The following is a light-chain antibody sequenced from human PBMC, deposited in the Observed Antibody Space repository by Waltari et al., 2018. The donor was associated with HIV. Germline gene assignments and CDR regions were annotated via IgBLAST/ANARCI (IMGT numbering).Light chain of an antibody. V-gene: IGLV1-51*01. J-gene: IGLJ2*01. CDR3: GTWDSSLSAVV. CDR1: SSNIGKKY. CDR2: DNN. Sequence: QSVLTQPPSVSAAPGQKVTITCSGSSSNIGKKYVSWYQQLPGTAPKLLIYDNNKRPSGIPDRFSGSKSGTSATLGITGLQTGDEADYYCGTWDSSLSAVVFGGGTKLTVL.